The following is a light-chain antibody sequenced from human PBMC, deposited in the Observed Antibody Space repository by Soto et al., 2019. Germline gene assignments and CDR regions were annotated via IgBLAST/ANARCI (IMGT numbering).Light chain of an antibody. CDR2: STS. V-gene: IGKV3-20*01. CDR1: QSVGTSW. J-gene: IGKJ1*01. Sequence: EIVLTQSPGTLSLSPGERVTLSCRASQSVGTSWLAWYQQKPGQSPRLLIYSTSSRATGIPDRFSGSGSETDVALTIRRLEPEDSAVYYCQQYGSSQWTFGQGTKVEIK. CDR3: QQYGSSQWT.